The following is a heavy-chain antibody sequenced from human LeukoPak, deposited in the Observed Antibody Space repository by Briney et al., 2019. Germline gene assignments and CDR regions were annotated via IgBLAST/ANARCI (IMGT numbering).Heavy chain of an antibody. CDR2: INPNSGGT. Sequence: ASVKVSFKASGYSFTGYYIHWVRQAPGQGLEWMGWINPNSGGTNYAQKFQGRVTMTRDTSISTAYMELSSLRSEDTAVYYCARWPSLGVARRYYFDYWGQGTLVTVSS. J-gene: IGHJ4*02. V-gene: IGHV1-2*02. CDR1: GYSFTGYY. D-gene: IGHD1-1*01. CDR3: ARWPSLGVARRYYFDY.